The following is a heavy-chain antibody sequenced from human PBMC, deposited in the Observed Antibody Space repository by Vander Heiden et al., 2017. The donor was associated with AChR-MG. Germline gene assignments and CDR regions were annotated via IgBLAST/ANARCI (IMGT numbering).Heavy chain of an antibody. V-gene: IGHV4-39*01. D-gene: IGHD6-13*01. CDR1: GGSISSSSYY. Sequence: QLQLQESGPGLVKPSATLSLTCTVSGGSISSSSYYWGWIRQPPGKGLEWIGSIYYSGSTYYNPSLKSRVTISVDTSKNQFSLKLSSVTAADTAVYYCVIGGQQLVLGGDFFDYWGQGTLVTVSS. CDR2: IYYSGST. J-gene: IGHJ4*02. CDR3: VIGGQQLVLGGDFFDY.